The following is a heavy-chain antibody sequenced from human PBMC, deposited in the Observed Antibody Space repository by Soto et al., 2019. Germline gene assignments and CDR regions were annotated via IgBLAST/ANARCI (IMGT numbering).Heavy chain of an antibody. Sequence: QVQLVQSVTEVKKPGASVQVSCKASGYSFTSYGINWVRQAPGQGLEWMGWISTYNGDTNYAQKFQGRVTMTTDTTTTTAYMQLRRLTSDETAVYFCARGDSTGSPRGWFDPWGQGTVVTFSS. V-gene: IGHV1-18*04. CDR3: ARGDSTGSPRGWFDP. CDR2: ISTYNGDT. D-gene: IGHD3-16*01. CDR1: GYSFTSYG. J-gene: IGHJ5*02.